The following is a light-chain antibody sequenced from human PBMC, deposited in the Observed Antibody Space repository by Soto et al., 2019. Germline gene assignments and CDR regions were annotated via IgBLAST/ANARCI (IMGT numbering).Light chain of an antibody. Sequence: QSALTQPASVSGSPGQSITISCTGTSRDVGAYNHVSWYQQHPGKVPKVMIYEVNNRPSGVSNRFSASKSGNTASLTISGLQAEDEATYYCSSFTSGGTWVFGGGTKVTVL. CDR1: SRDVGAYNH. CDR2: EVN. CDR3: SSFTSGGTWV. V-gene: IGLV2-14*03. J-gene: IGLJ3*02.